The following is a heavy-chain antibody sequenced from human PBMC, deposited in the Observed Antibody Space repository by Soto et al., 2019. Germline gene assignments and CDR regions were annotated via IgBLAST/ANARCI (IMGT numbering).Heavy chain of an antibody. Sequence: QVQLVESGGGVVQPGRSLRLSCTASGFTFSSYGMHWVRQAPGKGLEWVAVISYDGSNKYYVDSVKGRFTISRDNSKNTLYLQMDSLRAEDTAVYYCAKSLTSTIFGVVPRYWGQGTLVTVSS. CDR1: GFTFSSYG. D-gene: IGHD3-3*01. J-gene: IGHJ4*02. V-gene: IGHV3-30*18. CDR3: AKSLTSTIFGVVPRY. CDR2: ISYDGSNK.